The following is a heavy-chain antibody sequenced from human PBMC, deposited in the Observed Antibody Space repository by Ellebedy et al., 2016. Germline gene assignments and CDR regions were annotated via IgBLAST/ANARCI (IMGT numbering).Heavy chain of an antibody. Sequence: GESLKISXAASGFTFSSYAMHWVRQAPGKGLEWVAVISYDGSNKYYADSVKGRFTISRDNSKNTLYLQMNSLRAEDTAVYYCAKDHSMGYSYGYYYYYGMDVWGQGTTVTVSS. D-gene: IGHD5-18*01. J-gene: IGHJ6*02. CDR3: AKDHSMGYSYGYYYYYGMDV. CDR1: GFTFSSYA. CDR2: ISYDGSNK. V-gene: IGHV3-30-3*01.